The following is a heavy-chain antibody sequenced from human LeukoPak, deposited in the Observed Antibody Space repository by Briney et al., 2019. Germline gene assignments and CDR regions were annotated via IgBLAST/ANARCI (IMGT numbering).Heavy chain of an antibody. D-gene: IGHD5-12*01. V-gene: IGHV3-21*01. Sequence: GGSLRLSCAASGFTFSSYSMNWVRQAPEKGLEWVSSISSSSSYIYYADSVKGRFTISRDNAKNSLYLQMNSLRAEDTAVYYCARAGGYSGYASFDYWGQGTLVTVSS. CDR2: ISSSSSYI. CDR1: GFTFSSYS. CDR3: ARAGGYSGYASFDY. J-gene: IGHJ4*02.